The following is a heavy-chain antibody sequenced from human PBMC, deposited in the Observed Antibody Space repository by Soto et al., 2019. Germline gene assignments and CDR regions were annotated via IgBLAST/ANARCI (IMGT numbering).Heavy chain of an antibody. CDR3: AGEPSGSTSPVDY. Sequence: QVQLVESGGGVVQPGRSLRLSCAASGFTFSSYGMHWVRQAPGKGLEWVAVISYDGSNKYYADSVKGRFTISRDNSKNTPYLQMNSLKAEDTAVYYCAGEPSGSTSPVDYWGQGPLVTVSS. CDR1: GFTFSSYG. J-gene: IGHJ4*02. CDR2: ISYDGSNK. V-gene: IGHV3-30-3*01. D-gene: IGHD1-26*01.